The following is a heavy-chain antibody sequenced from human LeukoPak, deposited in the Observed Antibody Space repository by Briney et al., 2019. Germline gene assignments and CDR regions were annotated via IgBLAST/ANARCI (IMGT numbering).Heavy chain of an antibody. D-gene: IGHD2-15*01. J-gene: IGHJ4*02. V-gene: IGHV4-39*07. CDR3: ATTLGYCGGGSCHD. Sequence: SETLSLTCTVSGGSISSSSYYWGWIRQPPGKGLEWIGSIYYSGSTYYNPSLKSRVTMSVDKSKNQFSLGLSSVTAADTAVYYCATTLGYCGGGSCHDWGQGTLVTVSS. CDR1: GGSISSSSYY. CDR2: IYYSGST.